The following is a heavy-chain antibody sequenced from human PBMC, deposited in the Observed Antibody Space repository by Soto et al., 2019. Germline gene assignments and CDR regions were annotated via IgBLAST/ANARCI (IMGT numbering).Heavy chain of an antibody. D-gene: IGHD2-21*02. J-gene: IGHJ6*02. V-gene: IGHV2-5*02. CDR3: IQSRCGGDCLQSYASYYYYGMDV. Sequence: QITLKESGPTLVKPTQTLTLTCTFSAFSLSTGGVGVGWIRQPPGKALEWLALIYWDDDKRYSPSLRSRLTINKDTYKNQVVLTMTNMDTVDTATYYCIQSRCGGDCLQSYASYYYYGMDVWGQGTTVTVSS. CDR2: IYWDDDK. CDR1: AFSLSTGGVG.